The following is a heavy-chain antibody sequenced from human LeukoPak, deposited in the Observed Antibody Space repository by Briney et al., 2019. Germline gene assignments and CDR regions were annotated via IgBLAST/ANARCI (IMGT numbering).Heavy chain of an antibody. CDR3: ARDEEDGYNSGIDY. V-gene: IGHV4-61*02. CDR2: IYTSGST. Sequence: SETLSLTCTVSGGSISSGSYYWSWIRQPAGKGLEWIGRIYTSGSTNCNPSLKSRVTISVDTSKNQFSLKLSSVTVADTAVYYCARDEEDGYNSGIDYWGQGTLVTVSS. CDR1: GGSISSGSYY. D-gene: IGHD5-24*01. J-gene: IGHJ4*02.